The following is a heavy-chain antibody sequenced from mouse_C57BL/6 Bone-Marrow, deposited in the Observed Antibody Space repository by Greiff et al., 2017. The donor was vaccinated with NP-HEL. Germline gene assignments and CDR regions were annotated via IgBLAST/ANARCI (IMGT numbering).Heavy chain of an antibody. D-gene: IGHD4-1*01. CDR2: INPNNGGT. Sequence: VQLKQSGPELVKPGASVKISCKASGYTFTDYYMNWVKQSHGKSLEWIGDINPNNGGTSYNQKFKGKATLTVDKSSSTAYMELRSLTSEDSAVYYCARSWDYFDYWGQGTTLTVSS. CDR1: GYTFTDYY. V-gene: IGHV1-26*01. J-gene: IGHJ2*01. CDR3: ARSWDYFDY.